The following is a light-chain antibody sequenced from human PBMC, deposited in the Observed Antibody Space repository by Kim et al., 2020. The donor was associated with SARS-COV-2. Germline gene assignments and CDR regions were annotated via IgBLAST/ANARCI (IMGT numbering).Light chain of an antibody. CDR1: QNINIY. J-gene: IGKJ5*01. Sequence: ETVLTQSPATLSLSPGERATLSCRASQNINIYLAWYQQKPSQAPRLLIYDSSNRATGIPARFSGSGSGTDFTLTISSLEPEDFAIYYCQQRKYWPPITFGQGTRLEIK. V-gene: IGKV3-11*01. CDR3: QQRKYWPPIT. CDR2: DSS.